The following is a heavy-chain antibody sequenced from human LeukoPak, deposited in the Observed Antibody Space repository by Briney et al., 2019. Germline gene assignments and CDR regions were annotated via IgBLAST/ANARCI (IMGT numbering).Heavy chain of an antibody. CDR1: GYTFTTYD. Sequence: ASVTVSCKASGYTFTTYDINWVRQAPGQGLEWMGWMNPNSGNTGYAQKFQGRVTMTRNTSISTAYMELSSLRSEDTAVYYCARGRGGGRRENWFDPWGQGTLVTVSS. CDR3: ARGRGGGRRENWFDP. D-gene: IGHD3-16*01. J-gene: IGHJ5*02. V-gene: IGHV1-8*01. CDR2: MNPNSGNT.